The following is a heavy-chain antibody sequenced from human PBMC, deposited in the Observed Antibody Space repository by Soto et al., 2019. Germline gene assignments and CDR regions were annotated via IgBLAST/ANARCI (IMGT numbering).Heavy chain of an antibody. D-gene: IGHD6-19*01. Sequence: QVQLVESGGGLVEPGGSLRLSCETSGFTFSDYYMTWIRQAPGKGLEWISYISYSGSTIYYADSVKGRFTISRDNAKNSLYLQMNSLRVEDTAVYYCARMAGSGWYGIEYWGQGTLVTVSS. J-gene: IGHJ4*02. CDR2: ISYSGSTI. V-gene: IGHV3-11*01. CDR1: GFTFSDYY. CDR3: ARMAGSGWYGIEY.